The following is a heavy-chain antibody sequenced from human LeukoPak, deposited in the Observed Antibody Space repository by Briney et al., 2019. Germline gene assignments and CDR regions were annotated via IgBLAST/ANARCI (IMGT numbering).Heavy chain of an antibody. CDR3: AREGDGYNYNAFDI. CDR1: GGSFSGYY. V-gene: IGHV4-34*01. Sequence: PSETLSLTCAVYGGSFSGYYWSWIRQPPGKGLEWIGEINHSGSTNYNPSLKSRVTISVDTSKNQFSLKLSSVTAADTAVYYCAREGDGYNYNAFDIWGQGTMVTVSS. J-gene: IGHJ3*02. D-gene: IGHD5-24*01. CDR2: INHSGST.